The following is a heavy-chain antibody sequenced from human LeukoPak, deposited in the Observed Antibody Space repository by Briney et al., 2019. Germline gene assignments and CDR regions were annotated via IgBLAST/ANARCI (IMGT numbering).Heavy chain of an antibody. J-gene: IGHJ4*02. D-gene: IGHD2-2*01. CDR3: AKLYCSSTSCSYGDFDY. Sequence: GGSLRLSCAASGFTFSRYGMHWVRQAPGKGLEWVAVISNDGSNQYYADSVKGRFTISRDNSKNTLYLQMNSLRAEDMAVYYCAKLYCSSTSCSYGDFDYWGQGTLVTVSS. CDR1: GFTFSRYG. CDR2: ISNDGSNQ. V-gene: IGHV3-30*18.